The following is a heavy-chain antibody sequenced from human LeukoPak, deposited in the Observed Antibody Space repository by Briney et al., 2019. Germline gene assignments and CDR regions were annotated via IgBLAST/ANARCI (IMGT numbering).Heavy chain of an antibody. J-gene: IGHJ4*02. Sequence: LETLSLTCTVSGGSISGYYWSWIRQPPGKGLEWIGEINHSGSTNYNPSLKSRVTISVDTSKNQFSLKLSSVTAADTAVYYCARGGGPITPRIVGATTGREYYFDYWGQGTLVTVSS. CDR1: GGSISGYY. CDR2: INHSGST. D-gene: IGHD1-26*01. CDR3: ARGGGPITPRIVGATTGREYYFDY. V-gene: IGHV4-34*01.